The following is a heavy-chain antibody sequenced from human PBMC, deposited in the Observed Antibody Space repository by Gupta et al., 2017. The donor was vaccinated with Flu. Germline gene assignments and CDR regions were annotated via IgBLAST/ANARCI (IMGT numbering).Heavy chain of an antibody. D-gene: IGHD1-26*01. CDR1: GFTFSSYG. J-gene: IGHJ4*02. CDR3: ARDLKVGWELRGDFDY. V-gene: IGHV3-33*01. Sequence: QVQLVESGGGVVQPGRSLRLSCAASGFTFSSYGMHWVRQAPGKGLEWVAVIRYDGSNKYYADSVKGRFTISRDNSKNTLYLQMNSLRAEDTAVYYCARDLKVGWELRGDFDYWGQGTLVTVSS. CDR2: IRYDGSNK.